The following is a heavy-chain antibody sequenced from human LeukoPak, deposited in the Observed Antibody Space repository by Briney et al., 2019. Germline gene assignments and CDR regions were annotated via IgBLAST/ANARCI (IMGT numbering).Heavy chain of an antibody. J-gene: IGHJ4*02. CDR1: GFTFSNYA. CDR3: TKVIRNYDMAFDY. Sequence: GGSLRLSCATSGFTFSNYAMSWVRQAPGKGLEWVSSIGGNDEKTYYRDSVKGRFTISRDNSKNTLYLQVNSLRAEDTAVYHCTKVIRNYDMAFDYWGQGTLVTVSS. CDR2: IGGNDEKT. V-gene: IGHV3-23*01. D-gene: IGHD3-9*01.